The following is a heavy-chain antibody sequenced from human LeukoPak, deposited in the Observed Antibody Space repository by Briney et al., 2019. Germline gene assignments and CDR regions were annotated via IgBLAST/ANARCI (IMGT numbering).Heavy chain of an antibody. V-gene: IGHV1-24*01. D-gene: IGHD3-3*01. J-gene: IGHJ6*02. CDR2: FDPEDGET. CDR1: GYTLTELS. CDR3: ATDRGPYYDFWSGYPHFYGMDV. Sequence: VGSVKVFCKVSGYTLTELSMHWVRQAPGKGLEWMGGFDPEDGETIYAQKFQGRVTMTEDTSTDTAYMELSSLRSEDTAVYYCATDRGPYYDFWSGYPHFYGMDVWGQGTTVTVSS.